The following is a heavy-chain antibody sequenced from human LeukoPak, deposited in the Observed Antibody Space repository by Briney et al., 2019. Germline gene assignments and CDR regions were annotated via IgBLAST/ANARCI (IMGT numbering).Heavy chain of an antibody. CDR3: AKGREYYYGSGSYVDY. CDR2: ISGSGGST. J-gene: IGHJ4*02. CDR1: GITFSSYA. D-gene: IGHD3-10*01. V-gene: IGHV3-23*01. Sequence: PWGSLRLSCAASGITFSSYAMSWVRQAPGKGLEWVSAISGSGGSTYYADSVKGRFTISRDNSKNTLYLQMNSLRAEDTAVYYCAKGREYYYGSGSYVDYWGQGTLVTVSS.